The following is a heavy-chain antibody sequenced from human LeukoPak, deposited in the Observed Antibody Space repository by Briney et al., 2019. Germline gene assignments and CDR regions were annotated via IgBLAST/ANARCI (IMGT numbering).Heavy chain of an antibody. D-gene: IGHD3-22*01. J-gene: IGHJ4*02. CDR3: AKTLVSYYGSSGYFGY. V-gene: IGHV3-23*01. CDR1: GFTFSSYA. Sequence: PGGSLRLSCAASGFTFSSYAMSWVRQAPGKGLEWVSAISGSGGSTYYADSVKGRFTISRDNSKNTLYLQMNSLRAEDTAVYYCAKTLVSYYGSSGYFGYWGQGTLVTVSS. CDR2: ISGSGGST.